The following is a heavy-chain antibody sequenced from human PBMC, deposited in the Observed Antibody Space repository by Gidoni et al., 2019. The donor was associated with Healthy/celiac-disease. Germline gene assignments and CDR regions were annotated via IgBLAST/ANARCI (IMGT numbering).Heavy chain of an antibody. CDR2: IYYSGST. J-gene: IGHJ4*02. CDR1: GGSVSSGSYY. D-gene: IGHD3-16*02. CDR3: ARTDGMITFGGVIAHFDY. Sequence: QVQLQESGPGLVKPSETLSLTCTVSGGSVSSGSYYWSWIRQPPGKGLEWIGYIYYSGSTNYNPSLKSRVTISVDTSKNQFSLKLSSVTAADTAVYYCARTDGMITFGGVIAHFDYWGQGTLVTVSS. V-gene: IGHV4-61*01.